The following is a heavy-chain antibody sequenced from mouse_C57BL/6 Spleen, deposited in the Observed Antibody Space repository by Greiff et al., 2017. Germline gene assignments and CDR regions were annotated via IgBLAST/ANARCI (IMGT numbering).Heavy chain of an antibody. CDR1: GYTFTDYE. CDR3: TRDLYYFDY. V-gene: IGHV1-15*01. Sequence: QVQLKESGAELVRPGASVTLSCKASGYTFTDYEMHWVKQTPVHGLEWIGAIDPETGGTAYNQKFKGKAILTADKSSSTAYMELRSLTSDDSAVYYCTRDLYYFDYWGQGTTRTVSS. CDR2: IDPETGGT. J-gene: IGHJ2*01.